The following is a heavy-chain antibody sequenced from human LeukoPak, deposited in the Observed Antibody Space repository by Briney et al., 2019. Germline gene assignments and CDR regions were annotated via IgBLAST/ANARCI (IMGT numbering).Heavy chain of an antibody. Sequence: PGGSLRLSCAASGFTFSSYAMSWVRQAPGKGLEWVSAISGSGGSTYYADSVKGRFTISRDNSKNTLYLQMNSLRAEDTAVYYCARSSNGRTYYYGSGSYYFDYWGQGTLVTVSS. CDR1: GFTFSSYA. J-gene: IGHJ4*02. V-gene: IGHV3-23*01. D-gene: IGHD3-10*01. CDR2: ISGSGGST. CDR3: ARSSNGRTYYYGSGSYYFDY.